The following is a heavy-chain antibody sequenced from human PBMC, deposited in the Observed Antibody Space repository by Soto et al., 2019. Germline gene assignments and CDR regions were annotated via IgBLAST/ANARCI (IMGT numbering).Heavy chain of an antibody. D-gene: IGHD3-22*01. V-gene: IGHV4-30-2*03. Sequence: SETLSLTCAVSGGSISSGGYSCNWIRQPPGKGLEWIGYIYYSGSTYYNPSLKSRVTISVDTSKNQFSLKLSSVTAADTAVYYCARHGMDYYDSSGYYYSPYYFDYWGQGTLVTVSS. CDR2: IYYSGST. J-gene: IGHJ4*02. CDR3: ARHGMDYYDSSGYYYSPYYFDY. CDR1: GGSISSGGYS.